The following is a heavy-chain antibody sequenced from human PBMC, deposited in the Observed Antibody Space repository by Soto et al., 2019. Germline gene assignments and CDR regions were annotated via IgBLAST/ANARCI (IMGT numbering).Heavy chain of an antibody. CDR1: GDAFPSYG. D-gene: IGHD5-12*01. V-gene: IGHV1-18*04. CDR3: ASALFLAAARPDILAF. CDR2: ISAYNGNT. Sequence: APVNVACKASGDAFPSYGSSWVRQAPGQGLEWMGWISAYNGNTNYAQKLQGRVTMTTDTSTSTAYMELRSLRSDDTAVHYCASALFLAAARPDILAFWAQRTLVPVSS. J-gene: IGHJ1*01.